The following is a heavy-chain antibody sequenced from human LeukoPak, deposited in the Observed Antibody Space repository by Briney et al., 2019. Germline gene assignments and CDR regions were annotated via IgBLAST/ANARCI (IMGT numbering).Heavy chain of an antibody. V-gene: IGHV3-11*04. CDR2: ISSSGGTI. Sequence: KPGGYLRLSCAASGFTFSDYYMNWIRQAPGKELELISYISSSGGTIYYADSVKGRFTISRDNAKNSLYLQMNSLRAEDTAAYYCAGYSSGWFGAFHIWGQGTMVTVSS. CDR3: AGYSSGWFGAFHI. CDR1: GFTFSDYY. D-gene: IGHD6-19*01. J-gene: IGHJ3*02.